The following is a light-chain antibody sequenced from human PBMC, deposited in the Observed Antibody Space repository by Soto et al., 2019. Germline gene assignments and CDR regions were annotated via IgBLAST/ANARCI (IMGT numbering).Light chain of an antibody. J-gene: IGLJ7*01. CDR1: SSNIGAGYD. CDR2: GNS. Sequence: QSALTQPPSVSGAPGQRVTISFTGSSSNIGAGYDVHWYQQLPGTAPKLLIYGNSNRPSGVPDRFSGSKSGTSASLAITGLQAEDEADYYCQSYDSSLSGNAVFGGGTQLTVL. CDR3: QSYDSSLSGNAV. V-gene: IGLV1-40*01.